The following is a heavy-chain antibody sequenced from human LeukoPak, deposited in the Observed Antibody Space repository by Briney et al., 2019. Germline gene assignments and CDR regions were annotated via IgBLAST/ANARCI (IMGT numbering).Heavy chain of an antibody. J-gene: IGHJ3*02. Sequence: GGSLRLSCAASGFTFSSYAMSWVRQAPGKGLEWVSAISGSGGSTYYADSVKGRFTISRDNPKNTLYLQMNSLRAEDTAVYYCAKRGLDHDAFDIWGQGTMVTVSS. CDR3: AKRGLDHDAFDI. V-gene: IGHV3-23*01. CDR2: ISGSGGST. D-gene: IGHD6-19*01. CDR1: GFTFSSYA.